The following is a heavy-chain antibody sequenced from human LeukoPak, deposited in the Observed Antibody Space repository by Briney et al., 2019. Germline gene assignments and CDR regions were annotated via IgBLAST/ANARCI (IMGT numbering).Heavy chain of an antibody. Sequence: SETLSLTCTVSGGSVSSGSYYWRWLRQPPGKGLEWIGYIYYSGSTNYNPSLKSRVTISVDTSKNQFSLKLSSVTAADTAVYYCARANYGDYVYAFDIWGQGTMVTVSS. CDR3: ARANYGDYVYAFDI. CDR2: IYYSGST. CDR1: GGSVSSGSYY. D-gene: IGHD4-17*01. J-gene: IGHJ3*02. V-gene: IGHV4-61*01.